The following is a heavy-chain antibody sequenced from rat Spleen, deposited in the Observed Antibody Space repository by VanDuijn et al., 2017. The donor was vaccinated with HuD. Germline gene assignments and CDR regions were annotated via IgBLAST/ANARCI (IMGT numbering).Heavy chain of an antibody. V-gene: IGHV5-7*01. D-gene: IGHD1-1*01. J-gene: IGHJ2*01. Sequence: EVQLVESGGGLVQPGRSLKLSCAASGFTFSDYYMAWVRQAPKKGTEWVATIIYDGSSTYYRDSVKGRFTISRDNAKSTLYLQMNSLRSEDTATYYCTRENYYSGDYWGQGVMVTVSS. CDR2: IIYDGSST. CDR1: GFTFSDYY. CDR3: TRENYYSGDY.